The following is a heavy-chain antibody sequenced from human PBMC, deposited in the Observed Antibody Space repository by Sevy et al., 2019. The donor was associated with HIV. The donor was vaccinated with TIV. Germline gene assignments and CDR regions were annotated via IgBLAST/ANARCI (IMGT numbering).Heavy chain of an antibody. J-gene: IGHJ6*02. CDR1: GFTFSSYA. CDR3: ARVAADDPDFYYYGMDV. CDR2: ISSSSSHI. D-gene: IGHD6-13*01. Sequence: GGSLRLSCAASGFTFSSYAMNWVRQAPGKGLESVSSISSSSSHIYAANSLKGRFTISRDNAKNSLFLQMNSLRAEDTAIYYCARVAADDPDFYYYGMDVWGQGTTVTVSS. V-gene: IGHV3-21*01.